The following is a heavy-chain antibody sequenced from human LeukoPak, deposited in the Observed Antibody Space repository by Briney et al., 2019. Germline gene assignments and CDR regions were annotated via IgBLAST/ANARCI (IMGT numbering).Heavy chain of an antibody. Sequence: PGGSLRLSCAASGFIFKTYAMHWVRQAPGKGLEWVAVISHDGSNKYYVDSVKGRFTISRDNSKNTLYLQMNSLRAEDTAVYYCAKETYSTSWQLDSWGQGTLVTVSS. CDR3: AKETYSTSWQLDS. D-gene: IGHD6-13*01. CDR2: ISHDGSNK. V-gene: IGHV3-30*18. J-gene: IGHJ4*02. CDR1: GFIFKTYA.